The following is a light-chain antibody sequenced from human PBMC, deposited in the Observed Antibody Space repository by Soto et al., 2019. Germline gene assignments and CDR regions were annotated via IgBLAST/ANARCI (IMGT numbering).Light chain of an antibody. Sequence: DIQMTQSPSSLSASVGDRVTISCRASQSISVSLNWYQQKPGKAPKVLIYAASSLQSGVPSRFSGGGSGTDFTLTISSLQPFDFATYYCQHYFTTPRTFGQGTKVDIK. J-gene: IGKJ1*01. CDR3: QHYFTTPRT. V-gene: IGKV1-39*01. CDR2: AAS. CDR1: QSISVS.